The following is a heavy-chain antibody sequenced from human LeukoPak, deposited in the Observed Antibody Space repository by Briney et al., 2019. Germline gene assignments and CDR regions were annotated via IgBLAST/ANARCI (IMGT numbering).Heavy chain of an antibody. CDR3: ARGRWLSIGGN. CDR2: ISYDGSNK. J-gene: IGHJ4*02. V-gene: IGHV3-30-3*01. CDR1: GFTFSSYA. D-gene: IGHD5-24*01. Sequence: PGGSLRLSRAASGFTFSSYAMHWVRQAPGKGLEWVAVISYDGSNKYYADSVKGRFTISRDNSKNTLYLQMNSLRAEDTAVYYCARGRWLSIGGNWGQGTLVTVSS.